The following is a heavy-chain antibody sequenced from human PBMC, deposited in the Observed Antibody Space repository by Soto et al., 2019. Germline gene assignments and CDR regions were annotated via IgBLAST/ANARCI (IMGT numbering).Heavy chain of an antibody. J-gene: IGHJ4*02. CDR2: ISYDGSNK. V-gene: IGHV3-30*18. CDR3: AKADCGYTCTNDY. Sequence: QVQLVESGGGVVQPGRSLRLSCAASGFTFSSYGMHWVRQAPGKGLEWVAVISYDGSNKYYADSVKGRFTISRDNSKNTLYLQMNSLRAEDTAVYYCAKADCGYTCTNDYWGQGTLVTVSS. D-gene: IGHD1-20*01. CDR1: GFTFSSYG.